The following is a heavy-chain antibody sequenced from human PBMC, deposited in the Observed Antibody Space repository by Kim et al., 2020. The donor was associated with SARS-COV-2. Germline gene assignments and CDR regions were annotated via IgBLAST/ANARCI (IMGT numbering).Heavy chain of an antibody. V-gene: IGHV1-69*13. CDR3: ARGGYYDSSGTYGMDV. Sequence: SVKVSCKASGGTFSSYAINWVRQAPGQGLEWMGNIIPIFGTANYAQFFQGRVTITADESTSTAYMELSSLRSDDTAVYYCARGGYYDSSGTYGMDVWGPGTTVTVSS. CDR1: GGTFSSYA. CDR2: IIPIFGTA. D-gene: IGHD3-22*01. J-gene: IGHJ6*02.